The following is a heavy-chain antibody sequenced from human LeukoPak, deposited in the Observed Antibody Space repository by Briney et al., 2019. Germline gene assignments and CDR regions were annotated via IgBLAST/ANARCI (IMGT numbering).Heavy chain of an antibody. V-gene: IGHV1-69*13. CDR3: ARIGIDTAMATDAFDI. D-gene: IGHD5-18*01. J-gene: IGHJ3*02. CDR2: IIPIFGTA. Sequence: ASVKVSCKASGGTFSSYAISWVRQAPGQGLEWMGGIIPIFGTANYAQKFQGRVTITADESTSTAYMELSSLRSKDTAVYYCARIGIDTAMATDAFDIWGQGTMVTVSS. CDR1: GGTFSSYA.